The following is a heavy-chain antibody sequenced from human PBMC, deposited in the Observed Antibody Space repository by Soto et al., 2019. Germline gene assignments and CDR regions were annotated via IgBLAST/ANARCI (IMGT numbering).Heavy chain of an antibody. CDR1: GFTFSDYY. D-gene: IGHD6-19*01. CDR2: ISSSGTTI. CDR3: ARLIAVAGLYYYAMDV. J-gene: IGHJ6*02. V-gene: IGHV3-11*01. Sequence: QVQLVESGGGLVKPGGSLRLSCAASGFTFSDYYMSWLRQAPGKGLEWVSYISSSGTTIYYADSVKGRFTISRDNAKNSLYLQMNSLRAEDTAVYYCARLIAVAGLYYYAMDVWGQGTTVTVSS.